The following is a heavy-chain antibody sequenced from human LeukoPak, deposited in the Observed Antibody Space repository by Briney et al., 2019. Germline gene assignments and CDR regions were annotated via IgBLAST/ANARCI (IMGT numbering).Heavy chain of an antibody. D-gene: IGHD3-3*01. V-gene: IGHV4-4*02. CDR1: GGSVINTNW. CDR3: AREGGFYRPLDY. J-gene: IGHJ4*02. CDR2: VHLDGRT. Sequence: SETLSLTCGVSGGSVINTNWWTWVRQPPGKGLEWIGEVHLDGRTIYNPSLESRLTMSVDVSENQVSLKLTSVTAADTAVYYCAREGGFYRPLDYSGQGTLVTVSS.